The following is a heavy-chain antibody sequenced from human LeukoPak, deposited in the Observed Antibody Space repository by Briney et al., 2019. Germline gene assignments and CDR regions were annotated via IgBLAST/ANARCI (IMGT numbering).Heavy chain of an antibody. CDR2: ISSSSSTI. V-gene: IGHV3-48*04. Sequence: GGSLRLSCAASGFTFSSYSMNWVRQAPGKGLEWVSYISSSSSTIYYADSVKGRFTISRDNAKNSLYLQMNSLRAEDTAVYYCARSSGWGNFDYWGQGTLVTVSS. CDR3: ARSSGWGNFDY. J-gene: IGHJ4*02. CDR1: GFTFSSYS. D-gene: IGHD6-19*01.